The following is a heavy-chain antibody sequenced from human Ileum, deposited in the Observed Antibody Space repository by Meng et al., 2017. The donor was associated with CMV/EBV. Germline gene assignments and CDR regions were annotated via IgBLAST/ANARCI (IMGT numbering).Heavy chain of an antibody. Sequence: ASGFTFSNSGMHWVRQAPGKGLEGVAFIRFDEKNKFYADYMKGRFTISRDNSKNTLYLQMNSLRPEDTAVYYCAKDSWGEMNWFDPWGQGTLVTVSS. J-gene: IGHJ5*02. D-gene: IGHD3-16*01. CDR1: GFTFSNSG. CDR3: AKDSWGEMNWFDP. V-gene: IGHV3-30*02. CDR2: IRFDEKNK.